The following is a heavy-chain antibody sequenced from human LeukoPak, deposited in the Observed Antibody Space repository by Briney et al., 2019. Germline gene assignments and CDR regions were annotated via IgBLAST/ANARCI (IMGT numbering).Heavy chain of an antibody. J-gene: IGHJ5*02. D-gene: IGHD3-10*01. CDR1: GFTFDDYA. CDR2: ISWNSGSI. V-gene: IGHV3-9*01. Sequence: PSGGSLRLSCAASGFTFDDYAMRWVRHAPGKGLEWVSGISWNSGSIGYADSVKGRFTISRDNAKNSLYLQMNSLRDEDTAVYYCARGLIGESINWFDPWGQGTLVTVSS. CDR3: ARGLIGESINWFDP.